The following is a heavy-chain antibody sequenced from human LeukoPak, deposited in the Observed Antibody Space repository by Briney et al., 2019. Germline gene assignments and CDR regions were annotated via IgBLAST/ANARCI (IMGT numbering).Heavy chain of an antibody. Sequence: PGGSLRLSCAASGFTFSSYSMNWVRQAPGKGLEWVSSISSSSSYIYYADSVKGRFTISRDNAKNSPYLQMNSLRAEDTAVYYCARETFCTNTTCPIGDHFDYWGQGTLVTVSS. V-gene: IGHV3-21*01. CDR1: GFTFSSYS. CDR2: ISSSSSYI. D-gene: IGHD2-2*01. CDR3: ARETFCTNTTCPIGDHFDY. J-gene: IGHJ4*02.